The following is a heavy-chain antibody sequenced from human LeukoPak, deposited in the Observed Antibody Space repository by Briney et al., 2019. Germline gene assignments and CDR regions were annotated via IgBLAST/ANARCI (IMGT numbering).Heavy chain of an antibody. CDR1: GGSISSYY. V-gene: IGHV4-59*01. CDR2: IYYSGST. D-gene: IGHD6-19*01. CDR3: ARMGRIAVALDY. J-gene: IGHJ4*02. Sequence: PSETLSLTCTVSGGSISSYYWSWIRQPPGKGLEWIGYIYYSGSTNYNPSLKSRVTISVDTSKNQFSLKLSSVTAADTAVYYCARMGRIAVALDYWGQGTLVTVSS.